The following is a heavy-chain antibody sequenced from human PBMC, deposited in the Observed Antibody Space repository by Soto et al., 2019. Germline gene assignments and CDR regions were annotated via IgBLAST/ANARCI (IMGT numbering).Heavy chain of an antibody. CDR3: ARPSESYYDSSGYYLDLAY. Sequence: SETLSLTCTVSGDSISSGGYYWSWIRQHPGKGLEWIGYIYYSGTTYYNPSLESRVSISADTSKNQFSLKVKSVTVADTAVYYCARPSESYYDSSGYYLDLAYWGQGTLVTVS. CDR2: IYYSGTT. V-gene: IGHV4-31*03. CDR1: GDSISSGGYY. J-gene: IGHJ4*02. D-gene: IGHD3-22*01.